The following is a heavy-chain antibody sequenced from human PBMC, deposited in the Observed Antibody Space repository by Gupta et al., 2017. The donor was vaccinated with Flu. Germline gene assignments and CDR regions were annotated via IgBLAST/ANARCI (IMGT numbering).Heavy chain of an antibody. V-gene: IGHV4-31*03. CDR3: ARDRRYSYYPPKGIDYYYGMDV. CDR2: IYYSGST. J-gene: IGHJ6*02. CDR1: GGSISSGGYY. Sequence: QVQLQESGPGLVKPSQTLSLTCTVSGGSISSGGYYWSWIRQHPGKGLEWIGYIYYSGSTYYNPSLKSRVTISVDTSKNQFSLKLSSVTAADTAVYYCARDRRYSYYPPKGIDYYYGMDVWGQGTTVTVSS. D-gene: IGHD5-18*01.